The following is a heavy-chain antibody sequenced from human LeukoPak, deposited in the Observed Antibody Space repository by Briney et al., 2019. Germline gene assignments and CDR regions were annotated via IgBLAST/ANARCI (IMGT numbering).Heavy chain of an antibody. J-gene: IGHJ5*02. CDR2: ISGSGGST. CDR3: AREYSSSSLANWFDP. Sequence: GGSLRLSCAASGFTFSSYSMNWVRQAPGKGLAWVSGISGSGGSTYYADSVKGRFTISRDDSKNTLYLQMNSLRAEDTAVYYCAREYSSSSLANWFDPWGQGTLVTVSS. V-gene: IGHV3-23*01. CDR1: GFTFSSYS. D-gene: IGHD6-6*01.